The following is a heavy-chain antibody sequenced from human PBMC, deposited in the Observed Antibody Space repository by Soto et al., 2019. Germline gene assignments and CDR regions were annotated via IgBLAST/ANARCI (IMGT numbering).Heavy chain of an antibody. CDR2: ISGSGGST. J-gene: IGHJ4*02. Sequence: PGGSLRLSCAASGFTFSSYAMSWVRQAPGKGLEWVSAISGSGGSTYYADSVKGRFTISRDNSKNTLYLQMNSLRAEDTAVYYCAKDLGPYGSGSYCDYWGQGTLVTVSS. CDR3: AKDLGPYGSGSYCDY. CDR1: GFTFSSYA. V-gene: IGHV3-23*01. D-gene: IGHD3-10*01.